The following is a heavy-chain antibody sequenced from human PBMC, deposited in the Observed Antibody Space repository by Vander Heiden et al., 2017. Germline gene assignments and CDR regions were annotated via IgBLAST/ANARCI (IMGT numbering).Heavy chain of an antibody. J-gene: IGHJ4*02. CDR2: TRNKANGYTT. CDR1: GSPFGDRY. V-gene: IGHV3-72*01. Sequence: EVQLVESGRGLVQPGGSLRLSRSASGSPFGDRYMDWGRQAPGKGLEGVGRTRNKANGYTTEYAASVKGRFTISGDDSKNLMYLQMYSLKAEDTAVYYCARAYGDYRSLGYWGQGTLVTVSS. CDR3: ARAYGDYRSLGY. D-gene: IGHD4-17*01.